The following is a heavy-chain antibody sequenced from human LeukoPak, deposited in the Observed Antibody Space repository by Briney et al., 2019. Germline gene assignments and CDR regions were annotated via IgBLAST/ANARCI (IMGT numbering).Heavy chain of an antibody. Sequence: GGSLRLSCAASGFTFSSYGMHWVRQAPGKGLEWVAFIRYDGSNKYYADSVKGRFTISRDNAKNSLYLQMNSLRAEDTAVYYCASGVAGSYWFDPWGQGTLVTVSS. J-gene: IGHJ5*02. CDR2: IRYDGSNK. CDR1: GFTFSSYG. D-gene: IGHD6-19*01. CDR3: ASGVAGSYWFDP. V-gene: IGHV3-30*02.